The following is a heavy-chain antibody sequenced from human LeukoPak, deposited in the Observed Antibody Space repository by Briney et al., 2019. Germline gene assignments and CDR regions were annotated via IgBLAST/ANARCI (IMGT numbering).Heavy chain of an antibody. V-gene: IGHV3-21*01. CDR3: ARDVGIAVADVDY. J-gene: IGHJ4*02. D-gene: IGHD6-19*01. CDR2: ISRSSSYI. Sequence: GGSLRLSCAASGFTFSSDCMNWVRQAPGRGLEWVASISRSSSYIYYAASVEGRFNISRDKPKKPLYLQMNSLRAEDTAVYYCARDVGIAVADVDYWGQGTLVTVSS. CDR1: GFTFSSDC.